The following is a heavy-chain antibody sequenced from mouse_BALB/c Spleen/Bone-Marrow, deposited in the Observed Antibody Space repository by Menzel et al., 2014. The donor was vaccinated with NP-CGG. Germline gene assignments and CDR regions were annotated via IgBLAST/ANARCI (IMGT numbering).Heavy chain of an antibody. V-gene: IGHV1S81*02. J-gene: IGHJ3*01. Sequence: VKLMESGAELVKPGASVKLSCKASGYTFTSYYMYWVKQRPGQGLEWIGEINPSNGGTNFNEKFKSKATLTVDKSSSTAYMQLSSLTSEDSAVYYCTREGDSPFAYWGQGTLSLSLQ. CDR2: INPSNGGT. CDR3: TREGDSPFAY. D-gene: IGHD2-13*01. CDR1: GYTFTSYY.